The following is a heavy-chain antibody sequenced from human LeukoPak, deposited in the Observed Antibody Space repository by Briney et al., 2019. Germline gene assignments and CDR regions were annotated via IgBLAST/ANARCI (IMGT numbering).Heavy chain of an antibody. CDR1: GGSFSGYY. Sequence: ASETLSLTCAVYGGSFSGYYWSWIRQPPGKGLERIGEINHSGSTNNNPSLKSRVTISVDTSKNQFSLKLRSVTAADTAVYYCARVTGYTIEDYFDYWGQGTLVTVSS. D-gene: IGHD3-9*01. J-gene: IGHJ4*02. CDR3: ARVTGYTIEDYFDY. V-gene: IGHV4-34*01. CDR2: INHSGST.